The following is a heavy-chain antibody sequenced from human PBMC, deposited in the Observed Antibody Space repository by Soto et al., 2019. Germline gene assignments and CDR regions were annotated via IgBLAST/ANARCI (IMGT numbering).Heavy chain of an antibody. Sequence: GGSLRLSCAASGFTFDDYAMHWVRQAPGKGLEWVSGISWNSGSIGYADSVKGRFTISRDNAKNSLYLQMNSLRAEDTALYYCAAEKYVWGSYRPGPLDYWGQGTLVTVSS. V-gene: IGHV3-9*01. CDR1: GFTFDDYA. D-gene: IGHD3-16*02. CDR3: AAEKYVWGSYRPGPLDY. J-gene: IGHJ4*02. CDR2: ISWNSGSI.